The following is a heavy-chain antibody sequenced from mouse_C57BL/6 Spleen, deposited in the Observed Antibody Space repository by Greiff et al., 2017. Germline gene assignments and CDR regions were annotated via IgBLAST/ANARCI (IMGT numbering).Heavy chain of an antibody. CDR3: ARRDYGSSFDY. J-gene: IGHJ2*01. Sequence: QVHVKQSGAELVKPGASVKMSCTASGYTFTTYPIEWMKQNPGKSLEWIGNFHPYNDDTKYNEKFKGKATLTVEKSSSTVYLELSGLTSDDSAVYYCARRDYGSSFDYWGQGTTLTVSA. V-gene: IGHV1-47*01. CDR1: GYTFTTYP. CDR2: FHPYNDDT. D-gene: IGHD1-1*01.